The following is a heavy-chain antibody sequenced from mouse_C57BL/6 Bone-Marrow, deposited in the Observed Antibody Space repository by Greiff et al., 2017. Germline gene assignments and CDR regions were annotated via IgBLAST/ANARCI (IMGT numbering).Heavy chain of an antibody. CDR3: ARVDGYDAMDY. CDR1: GFTFSDYG. J-gene: IGHJ4*01. Sequence: EVKLMESGGGLVKPGGSLKLSCAASGFTFSDYGMHWVRQAPEKGLEWVAYISSGSSTIYYADTVKGRFTISRDNAKNTLFLQMTSLRSEDTAMYYCARVDGYDAMDYWGQGTSVTVSS. D-gene: IGHD2-3*01. V-gene: IGHV5-17*01. CDR2: ISSGSSTI.